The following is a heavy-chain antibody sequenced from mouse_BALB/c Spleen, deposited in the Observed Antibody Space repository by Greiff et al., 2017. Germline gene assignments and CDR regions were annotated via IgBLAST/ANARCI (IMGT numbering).Heavy chain of an antibody. Sequence: EVQVVESGGGLVKPGGSLKLSCAASGFAFSSYDMSWVRQTPEKRLEWVAYISSGGGSTYYPDTVKGRFTISRDNAKNTLYLQMSSLKSEDTAMYYCASYYAMDYWGQGTSVTVSS. V-gene: IGHV5-12-1*01. CDR3: ASYYAMDY. CDR2: ISSGGGST. J-gene: IGHJ4*01. CDR1: GFAFSSYD.